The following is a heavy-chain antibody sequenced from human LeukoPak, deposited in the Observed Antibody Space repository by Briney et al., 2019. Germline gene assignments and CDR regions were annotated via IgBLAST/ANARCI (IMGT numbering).Heavy chain of an antibody. CDR3: ARARVPIVVVPAALNY. Sequence: SVKVSCKASGGTSSSYAISWVRQAPGQGLEWMGGIIPIFGTANYAQKFQGRVTITADESTSTAYMELSSLRSEDTAVYYCARARVPIVVVPAALNYWGQGTLVTVSS. J-gene: IGHJ4*02. V-gene: IGHV1-69*13. D-gene: IGHD2-2*01. CDR1: GGTSSSYA. CDR2: IIPIFGTA.